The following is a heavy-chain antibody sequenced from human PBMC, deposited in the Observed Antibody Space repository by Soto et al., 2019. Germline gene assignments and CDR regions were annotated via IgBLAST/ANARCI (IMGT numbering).Heavy chain of an antibody. CDR2: IFSNDEK. CDR1: GFSLSNARMG. J-gene: IGHJ4*02. Sequence: GSGPTLVNPTENLTLTCTVSGFSLSNARMGVSWIRQPPGKALEWLAHIFSNDEKSYSTSLKSRLTISKDTSKSQVVLTMTNMDPVDTATYYCARTLYSYGYYRDLDYWGQGTLVTVSS. V-gene: IGHV2-26*01. D-gene: IGHD5-18*01. CDR3: ARTLYSYGYYRDLDY.